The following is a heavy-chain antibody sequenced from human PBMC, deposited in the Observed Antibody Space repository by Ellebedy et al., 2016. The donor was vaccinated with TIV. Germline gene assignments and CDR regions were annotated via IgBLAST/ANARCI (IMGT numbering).Heavy chain of an antibody. CDR3: AKEMVRGVITYYYYGMDV. CDR2: ICGSGGST. D-gene: IGHD3-10*01. V-gene: IGHV3-23*01. Sequence: GESLKISCAASGFTFSSYAMSWVRQAPGKGLEWVSAICGSGGSTYYADSVKGRFTISSDNSKNTLYLQMNSLRAEDTAVYYCAKEMVRGVITYYYYGMDVWGQGTTVTVSS. CDR1: GFTFSSYA. J-gene: IGHJ6*02.